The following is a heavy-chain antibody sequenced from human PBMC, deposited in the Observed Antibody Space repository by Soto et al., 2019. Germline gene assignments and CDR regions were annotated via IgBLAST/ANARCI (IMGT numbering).Heavy chain of an antibody. V-gene: IGHV1-18*01. Sequence: ASVKVSCKASGYTFTSYGISWVRQAPGQGLEWMGWISAYNGNTNYAQKLQGRVTMTTDTSTSTAYMELRSLRSDDSAVYYCERGPHVDIVDTMGSWGQGTLVTVSS. CDR2: ISAYNGNT. D-gene: IGHD5-12*01. CDR3: ERGPHVDIVDTMGS. CDR1: GYTFTSYG. J-gene: IGHJ5*02.